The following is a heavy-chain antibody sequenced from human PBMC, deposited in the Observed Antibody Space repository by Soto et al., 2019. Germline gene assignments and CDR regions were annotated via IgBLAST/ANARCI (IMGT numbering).Heavy chain of an antibody. CDR2: IIPILGIA. CDR3: ARDNRAGYCSSTSCLTDAFDI. J-gene: IGHJ3*02. CDR1: GGTFSSYT. D-gene: IGHD2-2*01. V-gene: IGHV1-69*04. Sequence: VASVKVSCKASGGTFSSYTISWVRQAPGQGLEWMGRIIPILGIANYAQKFQGRVTITADKSTSTAYMELSSLRSEDTAVYYCARDNRAGYCSSTSCLTDAFDIWGQGTMVTVSS.